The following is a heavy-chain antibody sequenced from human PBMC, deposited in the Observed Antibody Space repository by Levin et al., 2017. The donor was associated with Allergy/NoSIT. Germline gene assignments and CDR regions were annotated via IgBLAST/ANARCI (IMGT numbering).Heavy chain of an antibody. J-gene: IGHJ6*02. Sequence: ASVKVSCKASGYNFVEFYIQWVRQAPGQGLEWMGWINPKSGDTKYAQKFQGRVTMTGDTSIRTAYLELTSDDTAIYYCAKTSYSSGYAVMGVWGQGTAVTVSS. V-gene: IGHV1-2*02. D-gene: IGHD3-22*01. CDR1: GYNFVEFY. CDR3: AKTSYSSGYAVMGV. CDR2: INPKSGDT.